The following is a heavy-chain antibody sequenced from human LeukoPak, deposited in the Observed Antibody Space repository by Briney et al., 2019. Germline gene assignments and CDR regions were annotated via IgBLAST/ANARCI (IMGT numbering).Heavy chain of an antibody. Sequence: PGGSLRLSCAASGFTFSGYWMSWVRQAPGKGLEWVANIKQDGSEKYYVDSVKGRFTISRDNAKNSLFLQMNSLRAEDTAVYYCARDWQWQHLDGDAFDIWGQGTMVTVSS. V-gene: IGHV3-7*04. J-gene: IGHJ3*02. CDR1: GFTFSGYW. CDR2: IKQDGSEK. CDR3: ARDWQWQHLDGDAFDI. D-gene: IGHD6-13*01.